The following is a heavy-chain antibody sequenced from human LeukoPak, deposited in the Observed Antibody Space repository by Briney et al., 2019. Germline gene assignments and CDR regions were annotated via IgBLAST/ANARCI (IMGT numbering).Heavy chain of an antibody. D-gene: IGHD3-3*01. Sequence: ASVKVSCKVSGYTLTELSMHWVRQAPGKGLEWMGGFDPEDGETLYAQKFQGRVTMTEDTSTDTAYMELSSLRSEDTAVYYCASTVFDFWSGYYLGDWGQGTLVTVSS. CDR2: FDPEDGET. CDR3: ASTVFDFWSGYYLGD. V-gene: IGHV1-24*01. J-gene: IGHJ4*02. CDR1: GYTLTELS.